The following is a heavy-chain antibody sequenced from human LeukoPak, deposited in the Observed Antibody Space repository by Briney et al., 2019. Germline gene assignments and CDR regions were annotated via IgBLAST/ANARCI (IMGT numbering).Heavy chain of an antibody. Sequence: ASVKVSCRASGYTFTSYDINWVLQATGQGLEWMGWMNPNSGNTGYAQKFQGRVTITRNTSISTAYMELSSLRSEDTAVYYCVRRGVDDAFDIWGQGTMVTVSS. CDR2: MNPNSGNT. J-gene: IGHJ3*02. CDR3: VRRGVDDAFDI. CDR1: GYTFTSYD. V-gene: IGHV1-8*03.